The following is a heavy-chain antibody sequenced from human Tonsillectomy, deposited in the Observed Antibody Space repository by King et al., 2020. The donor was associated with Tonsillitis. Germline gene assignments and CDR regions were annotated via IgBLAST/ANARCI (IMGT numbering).Heavy chain of an antibody. D-gene: IGHD2-15*01. CDR2: INGGNGNT. CDR3: AREGDCSGGCCYGDLGY. V-gene: IGHV1-3*01. J-gene: IGHJ4*02. Sequence: QLVQSGAEVKKPGASVKVSCKASGYTFSNYAMHWVRQAPGQRLEWMGWINGGNGNTKSSQKFQGRVTITRDTSANTAYMELSSLRSEDTAVYYCAREGDCSGGCCYGDLGYWGQGTLVTVSS. CDR1: GYTFSNYA.